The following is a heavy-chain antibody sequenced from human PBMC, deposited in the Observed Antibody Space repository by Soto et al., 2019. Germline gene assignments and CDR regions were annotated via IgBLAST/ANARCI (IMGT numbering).Heavy chain of an antibody. CDR1: GGSISSSSYY. CDR3: ARLSTIFGVVPAFDY. Sequence: SETLSLTCTVSGGSISSSSYYWGWIRQPPGKGLEWIGSIYYSGSTYYNPSLKSRVTISVDTSKNQFYLKLSSVTAADTAVYYCARLSTIFGVVPAFDYWGQGTMVTVS. J-gene: IGHJ4*02. D-gene: IGHD3-3*01. CDR2: IYYSGST. V-gene: IGHV4-39*01.